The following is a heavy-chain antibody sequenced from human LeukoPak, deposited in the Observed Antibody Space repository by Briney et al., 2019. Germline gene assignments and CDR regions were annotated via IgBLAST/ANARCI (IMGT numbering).Heavy chain of an antibody. CDR2: TYYRSKWYN. V-gene: IGHV6-1*01. CDR1: GDSVSSNSAA. CDR3: ARDFFGYSSGWSRGFVY. D-gene: IGHD6-19*01. J-gene: IGHJ4*02. Sequence: SQTLSLTCAISGDSVSSNSAAWNWIRQSPPRGLEWLGRTYYRSKWYNDYAVSVKSRITINPDTSKNQFSLQLNSVTPEDTAVYYCARDFFGYSSGWSRGFVYWGQGTLVTVSS.